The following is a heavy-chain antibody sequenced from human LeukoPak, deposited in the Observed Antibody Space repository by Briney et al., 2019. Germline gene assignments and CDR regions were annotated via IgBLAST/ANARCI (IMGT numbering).Heavy chain of an antibody. CDR2: ISAFNGDT. CDR3: ARARRGGDYDSYFDY. CDR1: GYTFTNYG. D-gene: IGHD5-12*01. V-gene: IGHV1-18*01. Sequence: GASVKVSCKASGYTFTNYGISWVRRAPGQGLEWMGWISAFNGDTNYAQNLQGRVTLTTDTSTSTAYMDLGSLRSDDTAVYYCARARRGGDYDSYFDYWGQGTLVTVSS. J-gene: IGHJ4*02.